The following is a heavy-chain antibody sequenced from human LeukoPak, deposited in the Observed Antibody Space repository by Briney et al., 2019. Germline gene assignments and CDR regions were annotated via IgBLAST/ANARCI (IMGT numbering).Heavy chain of an antibody. CDR2: ISNNGDST. CDR3: AKDRTSGYYYVMYFDY. D-gene: IGHD3-22*01. J-gene: IGHJ4*02. CDR1: GFTFSNYA. V-gene: IGHV3-23*01. Sequence: GGSLRLSCTASGFTFSNYAMSWVRQAPGKGLEWVSAISNNGDSTYYADSVKGRFTISRDNSKNTLYLQMNSLRAEDTAVYYCAKDRTSGYYYVMYFDYWGQGTLVTVSS.